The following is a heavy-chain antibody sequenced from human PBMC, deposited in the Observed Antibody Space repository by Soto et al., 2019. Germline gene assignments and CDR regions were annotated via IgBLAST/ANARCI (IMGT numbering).Heavy chain of an antibody. CDR1: GGSISSYY. CDR3: ARSRRKQLAPDY. CDR2: IYYSGST. V-gene: IGHV4-59*01. Sequence: NPSETLSLTCTVSGGSISSYYWSWIRQPPGKGLEWIGYIYYSGSTNYNPSLKSRVTISVDTSKNQFSLKLSSVTAADTAVYYCARSRRKQLAPDYWGQGTLVTVSS. D-gene: IGHD6-6*01. J-gene: IGHJ4*02.